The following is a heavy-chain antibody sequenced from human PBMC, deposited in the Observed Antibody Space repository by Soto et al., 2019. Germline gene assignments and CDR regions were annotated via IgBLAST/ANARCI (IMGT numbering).Heavy chain of an antibody. J-gene: IGHJ4*02. D-gene: IGHD6-13*01. Sequence: QVQLVESGGGVVQPGRSLRLSCAASGFTFSSYAMHWVRQAPGKGLEWVAGISYDGSNKYYADSVKGRFTISRDNSKNTLYLQMNSLSAEDTAVYYCAREDTIAAAGSPFDYWGQGTLVTVSS. V-gene: IGHV3-30-3*01. CDR1: GFTFSSYA. CDR3: AREDTIAAAGSPFDY. CDR2: ISYDGSNK.